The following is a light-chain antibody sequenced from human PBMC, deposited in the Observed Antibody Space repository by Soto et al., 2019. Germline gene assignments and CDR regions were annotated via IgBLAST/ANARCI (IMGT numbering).Light chain of an antibody. CDR2: WAS. J-gene: IGKJ1*01. CDR1: QSVLSSSNSRNY. CDR3: QQCYISPPT. V-gene: IGKV4-1*01. Sequence: DIVMTQSPDSLAVSLGERATFNCKSSQSVLSSSNSRNYLAWYQQKPRQPPKLLIYWASTRESGVPDRFSGGGSGTDFTLTISNLQAEDVAVYYCQQCYISPPTLGQGIKVEIK.